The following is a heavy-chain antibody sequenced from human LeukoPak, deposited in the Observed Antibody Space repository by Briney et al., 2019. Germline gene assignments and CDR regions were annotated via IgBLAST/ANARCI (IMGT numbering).Heavy chain of an antibody. J-gene: IGHJ4*02. D-gene: IGHD2/OR15-2a*01. CDR2: IYYSGRT. Sequence: SETLSLTCTVSGGSISSVYWRWIRQPPGKGLEWVGYIYYSGRTFYNPSLKSRVTISVDTSKNQFSLRASSVTATGTALYYCARGFYRPAYWGQGTLVTVSS. CDR1: GGSISSVY. V-gene: IGHV4-59*01. CDR3: ARGFYRPAY.